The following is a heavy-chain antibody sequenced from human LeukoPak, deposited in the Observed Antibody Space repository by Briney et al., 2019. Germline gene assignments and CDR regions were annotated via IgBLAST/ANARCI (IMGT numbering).Heavy chain of an antibody. CDR3: AREAPLGYCSSTSCYEDY. D-gene: IGHD2-2*01. V-gene: IGHV4-59*12. CDR2: IYHSGST. CDR1: GGSISSYY. J-gene: IGHJ4*02. Sequence: SETLSLTCTVSGGSISSYYWNWIRQPPGKGLEWIGYIYHSGSTNYNPSLKSRVIISVDTSKNQFSLKLSSVTAADTAVYYCAREAPLGYCSSTSCYEDYWGQGTLVTVSS.